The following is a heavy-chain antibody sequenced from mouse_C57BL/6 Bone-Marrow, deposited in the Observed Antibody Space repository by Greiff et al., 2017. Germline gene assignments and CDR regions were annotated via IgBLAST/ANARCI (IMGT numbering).Heavy chain of an antibody. CDR2: INPNNGGT. V-gene: IGHV1-26*01. CDR1: GYTFTDYY. D-gene: IGHD2-4*01. CDR3: ARGIYYDYGAWFAY. J-gene: IGHJ3*01. Sequence: VQLQQSGPELVKPGASVKISCKASGYTFTDYYMNWVKQSHGKSLEWIGDINPNNGGTSYNQKFKGKATLTVDKSSSTAYMWLRSLTSEDSAVYYCARGIYYDYGAWFAYWGQGTLVTVSA.